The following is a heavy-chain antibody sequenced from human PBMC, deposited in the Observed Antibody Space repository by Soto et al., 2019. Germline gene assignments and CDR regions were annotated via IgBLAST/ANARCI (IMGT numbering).Heavy chain of an antibody. V-gene: IGHV3-7*03. CDR2: IKQDGSEK. J-gene: IGHJ4*02. CDR1: GFTFSSYW. Sequence: PGGSLRLSCAASGFTFSSYWMNWVRQAPGKGLEWVANIKQDGSEKNYVESVKGRFTISRDNSKNTLYLQMNSLRAEDTAVYYCAKDPITMIVVASYDYWGQGTLVTVSS. D-gene: IGHD3-22*01. CDR3: AKDPITMIVVASYDY.